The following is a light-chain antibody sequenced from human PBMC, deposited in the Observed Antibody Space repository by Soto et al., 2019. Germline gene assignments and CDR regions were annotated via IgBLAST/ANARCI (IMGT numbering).Light chain of an antibody. Sequence: EIVLTQSPGTQSLSPGERATLSCRASQSVNSNFLAWYQQKPGQAPRLLIYRTSSRATGVPDRFSGSGSGTDFTLTITRLEPEDFAVYSCQQYGNSPTFGQGTKLEIK. CDR1: QSVNSNF. V-gene: IGKV3-20*01. CDR2: RTS. J-gene: IGKJ2*01. CDR3: QQYGNSPT.